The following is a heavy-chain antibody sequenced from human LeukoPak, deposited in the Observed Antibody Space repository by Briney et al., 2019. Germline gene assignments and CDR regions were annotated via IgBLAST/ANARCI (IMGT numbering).Heavy chain of an antibody. D-gene: IGHD6-19*01. J-gene: IGHJ4*02. V-gene: IGHV3-21*01. Sequence: GSLRLSCAASGFTFSSYSMNWVRQAPGKGLEWVSSISSSSSYIYYADSVKGRFTISRDNAKNSLYLQMNNLRAEDTAVYYCARVPYSSGSFDYWGQGSLVTVSS. CDR3: ARVPYSSGSFDY. CDR1: GFTFSSYS. CDR2: ISSSSSYI.